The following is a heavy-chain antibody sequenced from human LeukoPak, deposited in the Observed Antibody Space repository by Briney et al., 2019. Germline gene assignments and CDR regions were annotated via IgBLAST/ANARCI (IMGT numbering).Heavy chain of an antibody. CDR3: ASERTRHLDY. J-gene: IGHJ4*02. V-gene: IGHV4-34*01. CDR2: INHSGST. D-gene: IGHD2-8*01. CDR1: GGSFSGYY. Sequence: SESLTLTCAVSGGSFSGYYWSWIRQPPGKGLEWVGEINHSGSTNYNPSLKSRVTISVDTYKNQFSLKLSSVTAADTAVYYCASERTRHLDYWGQGTLVTVSS.